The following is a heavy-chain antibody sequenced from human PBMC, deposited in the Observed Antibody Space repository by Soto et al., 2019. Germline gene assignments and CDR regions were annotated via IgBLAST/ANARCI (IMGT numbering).Heavy chain of an antibody. J-gene: IGHJ4*02. Sequence: PGGSLRLSCAASGFTFSSHAMSWFRQAPAKGLEWVSAISGSGRSTYYADSVKGRFTISRDNSKNTVYLQMNSLRAEDTAVYYCAKDQGVSGAYSYGYDYWGLGTLVTVSS. CDR3: AKDQGVSGAYSYGYDY. D-gene: IGHD5-18*01. CDR2: ISGSGRST. V-gene: IGHV3-23*01. CDR1: GFTFSSHA.